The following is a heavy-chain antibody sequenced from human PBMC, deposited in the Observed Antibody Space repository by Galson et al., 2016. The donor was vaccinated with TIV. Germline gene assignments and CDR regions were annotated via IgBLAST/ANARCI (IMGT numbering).Heavy chain of an antibody. CDR2: ITSSGAST. V-gene: IGHV3-23*01. CDR1: GITFSNYA. CDR3: AKGGRTMLDALDF. Sequence: SLRLSCAASGITFSNYAMNWVRQAPGKGLEWVSVITSSGASTDYADPVQGRFSISRDNAKNTLFLQMNNLRVEDTAVYYCAKGGRTMLDALDFWGHGTLVTVSS. D-gene: IGHD3-10*02. J-gene: IGHJ4*01.